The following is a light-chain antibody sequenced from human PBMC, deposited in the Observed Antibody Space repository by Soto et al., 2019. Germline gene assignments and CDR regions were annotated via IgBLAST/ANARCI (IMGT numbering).Light chain of an antibody. CDR2: DAS. CDR3: QQYDNLICT. Sequence: DIKMTQSPSSLSASIGDRVTITCQASHDISDYLNWYHQKPGKAPELLIYDASNLQTGVPSRFSGRGSGTNFFLTISGLQPEDTGTYYCQQYDNLICTFGPGTKV. CDR1: HDISDY. J-gene: IGKJ3*01. V-gene: IGKV1-33*01.